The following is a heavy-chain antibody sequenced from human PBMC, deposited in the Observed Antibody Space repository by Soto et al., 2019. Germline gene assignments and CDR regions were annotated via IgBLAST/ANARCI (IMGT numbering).Heavy chain of an antibody. CDR2: ISGVGSGANYA. CDR1: GFTFSTYA. Sequence: GGSLRLSCAASGFTFSTYAMSWVRQAPGKGLEWVSAISGVGSGANYAYYADSVKGRFAISRDNSQNTLYLQMNSLRAEDTAVYYCVKVLYNSGPFDYWGQGTLVTVSS. CDR3: VKVLYNSGPFDY. D-gene: IGHD1-1*01. V-gene: IGHV3-23*01. J-gene: IGHJ4*02.